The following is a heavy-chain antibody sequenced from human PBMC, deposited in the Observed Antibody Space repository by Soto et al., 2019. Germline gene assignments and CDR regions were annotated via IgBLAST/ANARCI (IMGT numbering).Heavy chain of an antibody. CDR1: GFTFLSNA. D-gene: IGHD2-8*01. CDR3: AKGGDGPWSFDH. Sequence: DVQLLEAGGGLVQPGKSLRLSCAASGFTFLSNAMSWVRQTPGKGLEWVSGISGGDGYTHYADSVKVRFTLSRDISRDTLFLQMDNLGAEGTAVYYCAKGGDGPWSFDHWGQGALVLVSS. V-gene: IGHV3-23*01. CDR2: ISGGDGYT. J-gene: IGHJ4*02.